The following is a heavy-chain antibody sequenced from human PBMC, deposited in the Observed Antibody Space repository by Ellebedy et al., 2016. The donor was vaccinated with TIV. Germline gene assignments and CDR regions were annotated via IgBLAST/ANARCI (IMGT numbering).Heavy chain of an antibody. V-gene: IGHV1-46*01. CDR1: GYTFTAYH. CDR2: INPSGGST. CDR3: ARGVSYGLEY. D-gene: IGHD5-18*01. Sequence: AASVKVSCKASGYTFTAYHMHWARQAPGQGPEWMGIINPSGGSTSYAPKFQGRVTMTRDTSTSTVYMELSSLRSEDTAVYYCARGVSYGLEYWGQGTLVTVSS. J-gene: IGHJ4*02.